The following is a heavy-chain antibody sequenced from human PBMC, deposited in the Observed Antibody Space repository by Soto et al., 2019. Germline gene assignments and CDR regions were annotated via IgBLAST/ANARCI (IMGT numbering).Heavy chain of an antibody. CDR2: IFYTGTT. D-gene: IGHD6-6*01. Sequence: SETLSLTCAVPGYYIRSDNWWGWIRQPPGKGLEWMAYIFYTGTTYYNLSLKSRVTMSVDTAKDQFSLKLSSVTAADTAVFYCARHRARNWFDPWGQGTLVTVSS. CDR3: ARHRARNWFDP. CDR1: GYYIRSDNW. J-gene: IGHJ5*02. V-gene: IGHV4-28*01.